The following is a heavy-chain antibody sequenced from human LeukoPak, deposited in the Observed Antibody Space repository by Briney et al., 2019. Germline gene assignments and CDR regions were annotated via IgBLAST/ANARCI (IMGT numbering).Heavy chain of an antibody. J-gene: IGHJ6*02. CDR2: IYYSGRT. D-gene: IGHD6-13*01. Sequence: PSETLSLTCTVSGGSISSYYWSWIRQPPGKGLEWIGYIYYSGRTNYNPSLKSRVTISVDTSKNQFSLKLSSVTAADTAVYYCARMGRAAAPDYYYYGMDVWGQGTTVTVSS. CDR3: ARMGRAAAPDYYYYGMDV. CDR1: GGSISSYY. V-gene: IGHV4-59*01.